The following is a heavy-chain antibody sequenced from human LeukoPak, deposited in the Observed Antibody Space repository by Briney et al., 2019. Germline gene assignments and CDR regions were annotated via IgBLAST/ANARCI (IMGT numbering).Heavy chain of an antibody. V-gene: IGHV3-48*03. Sequence: PGGSLRLSCAASGFTFSSYEMNWVRQAPGKGLEWVSYISSSGSTIYYADSVKGRFTISRDNAKNSLYLQMNSLRAEDTAVYYCARPHSAAYPYAFDVWGQGTMVTVSS. CDR2: ISSSGSTI. D-gene: IGHD3-16*01. CDR1: GFTFSSYE. J-gene: IGHJ3*01. CDR3: ARPHSAAYPYAFDV.